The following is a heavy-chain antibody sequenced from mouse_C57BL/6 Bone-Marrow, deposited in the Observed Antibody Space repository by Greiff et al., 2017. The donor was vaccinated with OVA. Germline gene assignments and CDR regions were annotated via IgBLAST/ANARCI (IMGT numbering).Heavy chain of an antibody. CDR2: IYPYNGVS. D-gene: IGHD1-1*01. V-gene: IGHV1-31*01. CDR1: GYSFTGYY. J-gene: IGHJ4*01. CDR3: ARAPPGVAYYYAMDY. Sequence: EVQLQESGPELVKPGASVKISCKASGYSFTGYYMHWVKQSHGNILDWIGYIYPYNGVSSYNQKFKGKATLTVDKSSSTAYMALRSLTSEDSAVYYCARAPPGVAYYYAMDYWGEGTPDSVSS.